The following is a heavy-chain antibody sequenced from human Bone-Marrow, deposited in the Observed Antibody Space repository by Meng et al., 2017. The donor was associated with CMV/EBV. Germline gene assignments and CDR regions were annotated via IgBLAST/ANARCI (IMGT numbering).Heavy chain of an antibody. D-gene: IGHD6-13*01. J-gene: IGHJ6*02. Sequence: ASVKVSCKASGYTFTSYYMHWVRQAPGQGPEWMGIINPSGGSTSYAQKFQGRVTMTRDTSTSTVYMELSSLRSEDTAVYYCARCIAAAGTLYYYYYGMDVWGQGTTVTVSS. CDR2: INPSGGST. CDR1: GYTFTSYY. V-gene: IGHV1-46*01. CDR3: ARCIAAAGTLYYYYYGMDV.